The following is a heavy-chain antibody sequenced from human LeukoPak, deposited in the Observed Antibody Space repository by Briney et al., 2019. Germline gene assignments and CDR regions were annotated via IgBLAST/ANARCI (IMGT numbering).Heavy chain of an antibody. CDR2: IIPILGIA. Sequence: GSSVKVSCKASGGTFSSYAISWVRQAPGQGLEWMGRIIPILGIANYAQKFQGRVTITADKSTSTAYMELSSLRSEDTAVYYCARDQFWDYCYGMDVWGQGTTVTVSS. CDR1: GGTFSSYA. D-gene: IGHD7-27*01. CDR3: ARDQFWDYCYGMDV. J-gene: IGHJ6*02. V-gene: IGHV1-69*04.